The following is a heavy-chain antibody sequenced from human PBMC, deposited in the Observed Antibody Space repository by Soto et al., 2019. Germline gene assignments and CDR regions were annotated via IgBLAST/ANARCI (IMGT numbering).Heavy chain of an antibody. CDR1: GFTFSSYG. CDR3: ARKFDY. CDR2: IWYDGSNK. Sequence: QVQLVESGGGVVQPGRSLRLSCAASGFTFSSYGMHWVRQAPGKGLEWVAVIWYDGSNKYYADSVKGRFTIYRDNSKNTLYLQMNSLSAEDTAVYYCARKFDYWGQGTLVTVSS. J-gene: IGHJ4*02. V-gene: IGHV3-33*01.